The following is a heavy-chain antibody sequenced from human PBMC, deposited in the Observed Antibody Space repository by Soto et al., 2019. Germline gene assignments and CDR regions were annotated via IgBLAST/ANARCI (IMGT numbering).Heavy chain of an antibody. V-gene: IGHV3-15*07. Sequence: EVQLVESGGGLVKPGGSLRLSCAASGFTFSNAWMNWVRQAPGKGLEWVGRIKSKTDGGTTDYAAPVKGRFTISRDDSKHTLYLQMNSLKTEDTAVYYCTTDVTMIVVVIPDAFDIWGQGTMVTVSS. D-gene: IGHD3-22*01. CDR1: GFTFSNAW. CDR3: TTDVTMIVVVIPDAFDI. CDR2: IKSKTDGGTT. J-gene: IGHJ3*02.